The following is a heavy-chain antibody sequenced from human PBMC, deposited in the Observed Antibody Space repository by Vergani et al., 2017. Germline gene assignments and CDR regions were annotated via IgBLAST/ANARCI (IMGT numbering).Heavy chain of an antibody. CDR3: ASGRASGYDPFIGY. J-gene: IGHJ4*02. CDR2: ISGSGGST. Sequence: EVQLLESGGGLVQPGGSLRLSCAASGFTFSSYAMSWVRQAPGKGLEWVSAISGSGGSTYYADSVKGRFTISRDNAKNSLYLQMNSLRAEDTAVYYCASGRASGYDPFIGYWGQGTLVTVSS. V-gene: IGHV3-23*01. D-gene: IGHD5-12*01. CDR1: GFTFSSYA.